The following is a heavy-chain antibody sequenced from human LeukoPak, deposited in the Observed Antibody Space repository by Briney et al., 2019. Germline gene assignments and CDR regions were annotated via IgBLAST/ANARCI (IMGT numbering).Heavy chain of an antibody. J-gene: IGHJ4*02. CDR2: ISWNSGSI. D-gene: IGHD2-2*01. CDR3: AKELGYCSSTSCSSFDY. CDR1: GFTVSNDY. V-gene: IGHV3-9*01. Sequence: GGSLRLSCAASGFTVSNDYMAWVRQAPGKGLEWVSGISWNSGSIGYADSVKGRFTISRDNAKNSLYLQMNSLRAEDTALYYCAKELGYCSSTSCSSFDYWGQGTLVTVSS.